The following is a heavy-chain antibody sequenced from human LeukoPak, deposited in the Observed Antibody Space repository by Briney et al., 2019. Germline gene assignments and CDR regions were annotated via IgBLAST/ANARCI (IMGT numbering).Heavy chain of an antibody. CDR1: GFIFNNYA. CDR2: ISSTDAGT. V-gene: IGHV3-23*01. Sequence: GGSLRLSCAASGFIFNNYAMSWVRQAPGKGLEWVSAISSTDAGTYHADSVKGRFTISRDNSKNTLYLQLSSLRVEDTAVYYCAREHGRSGYFDYWGQGTLVSVSS. D-gene: IGHD3-22*01. CDR3: AREHGRSGYFDY. J-gene: IGHJ4*02.